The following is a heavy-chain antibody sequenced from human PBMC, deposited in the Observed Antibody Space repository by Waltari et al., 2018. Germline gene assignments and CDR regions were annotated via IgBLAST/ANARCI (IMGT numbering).Heavy chain of an antibody. CDR1: GFTFSSYS. CDR3: ASAPAGYGHLTDAFDI. CDR2: ISSSSSYI. Sequence: EVQLVESGGGLVKPGGSLRLSCAASGFTFSSYSMNWVRQAPGKGLEWVSSISSSSSYIYYADSVKGRFTISRDNAKNSLYLQMNSLRAEDTAVYYCASAPAGYGHLTDAFDIWGQGTMVTVSS. V-gene: IGHV3-21*01. J-gene: IGHJ3*02. D-gene: IGHD5-12*01.